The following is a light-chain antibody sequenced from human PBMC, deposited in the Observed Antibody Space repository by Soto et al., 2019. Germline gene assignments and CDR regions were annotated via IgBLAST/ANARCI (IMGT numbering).Light chain of an antibody. J-gene: IGKJ4*01. CDR2: GVS. CDR1: QSVSNTY. V-gene: IGKV3-20*01. Sequence: EIVLAKSPGTLSLSPGERATLSCRASQSVSNTYLAWYQQKPGPAPRLLIYGVSSRATGIPDRFSGSGSGTGVPLTISRLEPEVLAVYYCQQYSSSPVTVGG. CDR3: QQYSSSPVT.